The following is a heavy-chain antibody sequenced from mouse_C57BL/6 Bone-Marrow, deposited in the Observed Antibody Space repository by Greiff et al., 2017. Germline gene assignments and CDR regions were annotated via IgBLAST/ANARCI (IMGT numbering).Heavy chain of an antibody. CDR2: IDPSDSYN. CDR1: GYTITSYW. CDR3: ARSRFAY. V-gene: IGHV1-59*01. Sequence: VQLQQPGAELVRPGPSVTLSCKASGYTITSYWLHWVKQRPGQGLAWIGVIDPSDSYNNYNQKFKSKATLTVDTSSSTAYMQLSSLTSEDSAVYYCARSRFAYWGQGTLVTVSA. J-gene: IGHJ3*01.